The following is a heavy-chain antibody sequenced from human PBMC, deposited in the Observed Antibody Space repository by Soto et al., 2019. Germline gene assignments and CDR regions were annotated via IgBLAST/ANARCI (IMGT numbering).Heavy chain of an antibody. CDR2: INPSRGET. CDR3: ARGPDIQRGSVGSFDP. CDR1: GYTFTIYY. J-gene: IGHJ5*02. D-gene: IGHD5-18*01. V-gene: IGHV1-46*01. Sequence: ASVKVSCKSSGYTFTIYYMHWVRQAPGQGLEWMAIINPSRGETSYAQKFQGRVAVTGDTSTSTVYMELSSLRSEDTAVYYCARGPDIQRGSVGSFDPWGQGTLVTAPQ.